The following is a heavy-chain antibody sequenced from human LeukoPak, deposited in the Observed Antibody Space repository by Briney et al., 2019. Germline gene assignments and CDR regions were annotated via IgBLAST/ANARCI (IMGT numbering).Heavy chain of an antibody. V-gene: IGHV3-30*04. D-gene: IGHD1-26*01. Sequence: GRSLRLSCAASGFTFSSYAMHWVRQAPGKGLEWVAVISYDGSNKYYADSVKGRFTISRDNSKNTLCLQMNSLRAEDTAVYYCAREGVGATTYYYYYMDVWGKGTTVTVSS. CDR3: AREGVGATTYYYYYMDV. CDR2: ISYDGSNK. CDR1: GFTFSSYA. J-gene: IGHJ6*03.